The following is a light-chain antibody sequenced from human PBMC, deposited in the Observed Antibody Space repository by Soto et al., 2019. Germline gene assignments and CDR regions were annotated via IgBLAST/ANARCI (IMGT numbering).Light chain of an antibody. CDR2: EVS. J-gene: IGLJ3*02. Sequence: QSALTQPDSVSGSPGQSITISCTGTSSDVGGYNYVSWFQQFPGKAPKLMIYEVSNRPSGISNRFSGSKSGNTASLTISGLQTEDEADYYCSSYTSSTTLVFGGGTKVTVL. V-gene: IGLV2-14*01. CDR1: SSDVGGYNY. CDR3: SSYTSSTTLV.